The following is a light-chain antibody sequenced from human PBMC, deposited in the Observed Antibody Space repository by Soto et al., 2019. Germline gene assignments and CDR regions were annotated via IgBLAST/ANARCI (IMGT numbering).Light chain of an antibody. CDR3: QQYGSSPWT. CDR2: GAS. V-gene: IGKV3-20*01. CDR1: QSVSSSY. J-gene: IGKJ1*01. Sequence: EIVLTQSPGTLSLSPGERATLSCRASQSVSSSYLAWYQQKPGQAPRLLIYGASSRATGIPDRFSGSGSGTDFTLTISRLEPEDWAVYDCQQYGSSPWTFGQGTKVEIK.